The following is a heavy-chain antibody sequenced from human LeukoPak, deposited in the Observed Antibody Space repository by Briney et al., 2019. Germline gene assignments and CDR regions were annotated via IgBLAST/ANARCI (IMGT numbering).Heavy chain of an antibody. CDR3: TRGFRSSFSDQ. CDR2: ISNTGST. D-gene: IGHD1-26*01. CDR1: GGSIRSYY. Sequence: SETLSLTCTVSGGSIRSYYWNWIRQSPEKGLEWIGYISNTGSTNYNPSLKSRVAISVDTSKNQFSLNLSSVTAADTALYYCTRGFRSSFSDQWGQGTLVTVSS. V-gene: IGHV4-59*01. J-gene: IGHJ4*02.